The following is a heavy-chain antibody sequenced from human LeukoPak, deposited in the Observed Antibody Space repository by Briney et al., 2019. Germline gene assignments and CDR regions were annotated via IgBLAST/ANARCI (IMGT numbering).Heavy chain of an antibody. CDR2: IKQDGSEK. V-gene: IGHV3-7*05. CDR3: ARGGGLDI. Sequence: GGSLRLSCAASGFIFSSYWMIWVRQAPGKGLEWVANIKQDGSEKYYVDSVKGRFTISRDNAKNSLYLQMNSLRAEDTAVYYCARGGGLDIWGQGTMVTVSS. CDR1: GFIFSSYW. J-gene: IGHJ3*02.